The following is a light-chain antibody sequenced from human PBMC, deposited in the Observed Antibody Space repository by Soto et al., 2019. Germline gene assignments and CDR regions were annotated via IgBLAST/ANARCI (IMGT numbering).Light chain of an antibody. Sequence: EIVLTQSPGTLSLSPGERATLSCRASQSVSSSYLAWYQQKPGQAPRLLIYGASSRATGIPDRFSGSGSGTDFTLTISSLESEDFAGYYCQQYGSSPPEYTCGQGTKLEIK. CDR3: QQYGSSPPEYT. V-gene: IGKV3-20*01. CDR1: QSVSSSY. CDR2: GAS. J-gene: IGKJ2*01.